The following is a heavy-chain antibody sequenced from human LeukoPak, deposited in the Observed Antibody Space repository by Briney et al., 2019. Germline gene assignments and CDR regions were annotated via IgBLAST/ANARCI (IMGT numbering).Heavy chain of an antibody. CDR3: VGARSSLWSRQVSIWFDP. CDR1: GFTFSHHW. D-gene: IGHD2-2*01. V-gene: IGHV3-7*01. CDR2: IKFDGSEK. Sequence: PGGSLRLSCSGSGFTFSHHWMTWVRQAPGKGLEWVANIKFDGSEKFYGDSVKGRFTISRDNAKNSLYLQMNSLRAEDTATYSCVGARSSLWSRQVSIWFDPWGQGTLVTVSS. J-gene: IGHJ5*02.